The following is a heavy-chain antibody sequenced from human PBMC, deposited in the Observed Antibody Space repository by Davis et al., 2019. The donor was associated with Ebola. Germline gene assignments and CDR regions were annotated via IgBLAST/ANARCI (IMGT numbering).Heavy chain of an antibody. CDR1: GFTFSSYG. D-gene: IGHD2-8*01. J-gene: IGHJ5*02. Sequence: PGGSLRLSCAASGFTFSSYGMHWVRQAPGKGLEWVAVIWYDGSNKYYADSVKGRFTISRDNSKNTLYLQMNSLRAEDTAVYYCARDWGCGVCDGAWGQGTLVTVSS. V-gene: IGHV3-33*01. CDR2: IWYDGSNK. CDR3: ARDWGCGVCDGA.